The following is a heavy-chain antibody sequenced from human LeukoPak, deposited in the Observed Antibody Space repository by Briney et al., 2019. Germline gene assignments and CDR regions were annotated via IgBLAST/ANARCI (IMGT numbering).Heavy chain of an antibody. V-gene: IGHV3-23*01. D-gene: IGHD6-19*01. Sequence: GGSLRLSCVASGFTFSNYAMSWVRQAPGKGLEWVSTISGRGSTNYADSVKGRFTISRDNSKNTLYVQMTSLRAEDTAIYYCAKARAKSSGWYSFMPWGQGTLVTVSS. CDR1: GFTFSNYA. CDR3: AKARAKSSGWYSFMP. J-gene: IGHJ5*02. CDR2: ISGRGST.